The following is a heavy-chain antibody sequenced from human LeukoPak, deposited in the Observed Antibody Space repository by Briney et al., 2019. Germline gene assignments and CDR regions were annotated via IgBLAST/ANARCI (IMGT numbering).Heavy chain of an antibody. CDR3: ARARIPFAVVIPWDY. D-gene: IGHD3-3*01. CDR1: GCTFSNYA. Sequence: SVKVSCKASGCTFSNYAISWVRQAPGQGLEWMGGIIPLFGTANYAQRFQGRVTITADESTSTAYMALSSLRSKDTAIYYCARARIPFAVVIPWDYWGQGTLVTVSS. J-gene: IGHJ4*02. CDR2: IIPLFGTA. V-gene: IGHV1-69*13.